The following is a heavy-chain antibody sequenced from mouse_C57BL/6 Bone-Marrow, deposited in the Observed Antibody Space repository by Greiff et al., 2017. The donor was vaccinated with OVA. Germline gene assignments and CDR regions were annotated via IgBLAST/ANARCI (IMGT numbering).Heavy chain of an antibody. Sequence: QVQLQQSGPELVKPGASVKISCKASGYAFSSSWMNWVKQRPGKGLEWIGRIYPGDGVTNYNGKFKGKATLTADKSSSTAYMQLSSLTSEDSAVYFCAREVIYYGNYWYFDVWGTGTTVTVSS. CDR2: IYPGDGVT. CDR3: AREVIYYGNYWYFDV. D-gene: IGHD2-1*01. CDR1: GYAFSSSW. V-gene: IGHV1-82*01. J-gene: IGHJ1*03.